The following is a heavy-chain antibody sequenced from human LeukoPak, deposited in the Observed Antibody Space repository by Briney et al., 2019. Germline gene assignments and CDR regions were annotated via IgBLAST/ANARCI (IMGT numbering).Heavy chain of an antibody. CDR2: ISGSGVST. CDR3: AKGHSDFGTGFDL. D-gene: IGHD4-17*01. Sequence: PGGSLRLSCGASGFTFTNHAMTWVRQAPGKGLECVSVISGSGVSTYYADSVKGRFTISRDNSKNTLYLQMSSLRAEDTAIYYCAKGHSDFGTGFDLWGQGTLVTVSS. J-gene: IGHJ4*02. V-gene: IGHV3-23*01. CDR1: GFTFTNHA.